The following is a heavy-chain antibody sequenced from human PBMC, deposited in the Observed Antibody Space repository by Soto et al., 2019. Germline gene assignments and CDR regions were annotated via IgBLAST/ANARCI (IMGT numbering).Heavy chain of an antibody. CDR2: IHYTGST. CDR1: GGSISAYS. D-gene: IGHD1-20*01. CDR3: ATITRRDGGALYYFDY. Sequence: PSETLSLICTVSGGSISAYSCSWIRQPPGKGLEWIGYIHYTGSTNYNPSLKTRVTISVDTSKNHCSLRLSSVTAADTAVYFCATITRRDGGALYYFDYWGQGIMVTVSS. V-gene: IGHV4-59*01. J-gene: IGHJ4*02.